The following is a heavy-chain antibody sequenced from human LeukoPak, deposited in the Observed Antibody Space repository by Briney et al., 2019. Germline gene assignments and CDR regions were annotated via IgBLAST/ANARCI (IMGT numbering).Heavy chain of an antibody. V-gene: IGHV4-34*01. Sequence: SETLSLTCAVYGGSFSGYYWSWIRQPPGKGLEWIGEINHSGSTNYNPSLKSRVTISVDTSKNQLSLKLSSVTAADTAVFYCARDVWSGSNDAFDIWGQGTMVTVSS. CDR2: INHSGST. J-gene: IGHJ3*02. CDR3: ARDVWSGSNDAFDI. D-gene: IGHD3-3*01. CDR1: GGSFSGYY.